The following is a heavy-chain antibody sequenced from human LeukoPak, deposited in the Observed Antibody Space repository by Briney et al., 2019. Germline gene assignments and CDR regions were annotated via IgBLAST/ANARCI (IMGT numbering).Heavy chain of an antibody. J-gene: IGHJ4*02. CDR3: RQNGGSSWYYFDY. V-gene: IGHV1-24*01. Sequence: ASVKVSCKVSGYTLTELSMHWVRLAPGKGLEWMGGFDPEDGETIYAQKFQGRVTMTEDTSTDTAYMELSSLRSEDTAVYYCRQNGGSSWYYFDYWGQGTLVTVSS. CDR2: FDPEDGET. D-gene: IGHD6-13*01. CDR1: GYTLTELS.